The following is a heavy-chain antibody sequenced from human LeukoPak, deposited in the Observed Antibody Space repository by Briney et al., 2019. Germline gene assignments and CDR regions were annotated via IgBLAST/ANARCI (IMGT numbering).Heavy chain of an antibody. CDR1: GFTFSSYG. V-gene: IGHV3-33*01. CDR2: IWYDGSNK. D-gene: IGHD1-26*01. Sequence: GGSLRLSCAASGFTFSSYGMHWVRQAPGKGLEWVAVIWYDGSNKYYADSVKGRFTISRDNSKNTLYLQMNSLRAEDTAVYYCARAGIVGATREPDYWGQGTLVTVSS. CDR3: ARAGIVGATREPDY. J-gene: IGHJ4*02.